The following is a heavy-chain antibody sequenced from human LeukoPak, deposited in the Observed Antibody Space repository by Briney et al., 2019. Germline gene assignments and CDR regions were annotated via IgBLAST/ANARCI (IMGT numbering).Heavy chain of an antibody. Sequence: GGSLRLSCAASGFTFSSYAMSWVRQAPGKGLEWVSAISGSGGSTYYADSVKGRFTISRDNSKNTLYLQMNSLRAEDTAVYYCAKGARGLRFAYGEYHLMAFDIWGQGTMVTVSS. J-gene: IGHJ3*02. CDR1: GFTFSSYA. CDR3: AKGARGLRFAYGEYHLMAFDI. CDR2: ISGSGGST. D-gene: IGHD4-17*01. V-gene: IGHV3-23*01.